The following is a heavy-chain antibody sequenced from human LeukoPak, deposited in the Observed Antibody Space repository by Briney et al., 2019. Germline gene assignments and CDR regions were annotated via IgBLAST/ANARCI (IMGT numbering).Heavy chain of an antibody. J-gene: IGHJ5*02. CDR3: VRVGYCSGGGCQGRDWFDP. CDR1: AFMFSDYW. V-gene: IGHV3-7*01. D-gene: IGHD2-15*01. Sequence: GGSLRLSCAGSAFMFSDYWMAWVRLAPGKGLECVANIKGDGSNKYYVDSVEGRFTISRDNAKSSLYLQMNSLRVDDTAVYYCVRVGYCSGGGCQGRDWFDPWGQGTLATVSS. CDR2: IKGDGSNK.